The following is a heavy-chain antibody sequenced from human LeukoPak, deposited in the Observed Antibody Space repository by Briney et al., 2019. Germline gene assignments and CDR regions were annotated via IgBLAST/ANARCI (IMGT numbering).Heavy chain of an antibody. D-gene: IGHD3-10*01. Sequence: GGSLRLSCAASGFTVSSYYMSWVRQAPGKGLEWVSVIYSGGSTYYADSVKGRFTISRDNSKNKLYLQMNSLRAEDTAVYYCASGSGSYRTPYYYMDVWGTGTTVTVSS. V-gene: IGHV3-53*01. CDR2: IYSGGST. J-gene: IGHJ6*03. CDR1: GFTVSSYY. CDR3: ASGSGSYRTPYYYMDV.